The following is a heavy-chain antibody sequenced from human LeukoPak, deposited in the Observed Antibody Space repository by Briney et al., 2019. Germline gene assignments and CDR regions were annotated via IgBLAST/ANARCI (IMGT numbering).Heavy chain of an antibody. Sequence: GGSLRLSCAASGFTFSSYEMNWVRHAPRKGLEWVSYISSSCSTIYYADSVKGSFTITRDNAKNSLYLQMNSLRAEDTAVYYCAELGITMIGGVWGKGTTVTVSS. V-gene: IGHV3-48*03. D-gene: IGHD3-10*02. CDR1: GFTFSSYE. J-gene: IGHJ6*04. CDR2: ISSSCSTI. CDR3: AELGITMIGGV.